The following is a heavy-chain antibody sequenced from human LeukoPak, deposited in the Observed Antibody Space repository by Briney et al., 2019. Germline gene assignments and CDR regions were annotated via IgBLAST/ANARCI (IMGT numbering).Heavy chain of an antibody. J-gene: IGHJ6*03. CDR2: ISGPSATI. Sequence: AGSLRLSCTASGFTFGDFYMAWIRQPPGRGLEWLSFISGPSATIYYADSMQGRSTISRANANNSPYLHINNLRVDDTVVYYLPSDLLDLYYYHMDVWGKGRTVAASS. CDR1: GFTFGDFY. V-gene: IGHV3-11*04. D-gene: IGHD1-1*01. CDR3: PSDLLDLYYYHMDV.